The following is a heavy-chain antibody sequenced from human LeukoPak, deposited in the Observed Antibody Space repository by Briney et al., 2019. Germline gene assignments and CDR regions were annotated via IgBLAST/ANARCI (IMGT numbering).Heavy chain of an antibody. CDR2: IWYDGSQK. V-gene: IGHV3-33*03. CDR3: AIVVASIA. J-gene: IGHJ4*02. D-gene: IGHD5-12*01. Sequence: PGGSLRLSCVASGFTFSTSGMHWVRQAPDKGLEWVGLIWYDGSQKNYAASVKGRFIISRDNAKNTLYLQMNSLRAEDTAMYHCAIVVASIAWGQGTLVTVSS. CDR1: GFTFSTSG.